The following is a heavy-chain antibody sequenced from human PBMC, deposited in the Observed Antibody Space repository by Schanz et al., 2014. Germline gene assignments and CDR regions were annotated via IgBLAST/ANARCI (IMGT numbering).Heavy chain of an antibody. D-gene: IGHD3-3*01. V-gene: IGHV3-23*01. Sequence: VQLLQSGGALVQPGGSLRLSCSASGFTFSTYAMSWVRQAPGKGLEWISAISGSGDSTHYADSVKCRFTISRDNSKSTLNLLFNSLSPEDTAVNYCERPLLEYYDGLAYWGQGTLVTVSS. J-gene: IGHJ4*02. CDR3: ERPLLEYYDGLAY. CDR2: ISGSGDST. CDR1: GFTFSTYA.